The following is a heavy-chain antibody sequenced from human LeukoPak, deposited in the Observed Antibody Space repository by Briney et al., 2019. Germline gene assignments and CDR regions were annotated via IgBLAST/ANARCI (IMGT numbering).Heavy chain of an antibody. CDR2: INAGNGNT. J-gene: IGHJ3*02. Sequence: GASVKVSCKASGYTFTSYAMHWVRQAPGQRLEWMGWINAGNGNTKYSQEFQGRVTITRDTSASTAYMELRSLRSDDTAVYYCARVYDSSGYYQRDAFDIWGQGTMVTVSS. CDR1: GYTFTSYA. V-gene: IGHV1-3*01. CDR3: ARVYDSSGYYQRDAFDI. D-gene: IGHD3-22*01.